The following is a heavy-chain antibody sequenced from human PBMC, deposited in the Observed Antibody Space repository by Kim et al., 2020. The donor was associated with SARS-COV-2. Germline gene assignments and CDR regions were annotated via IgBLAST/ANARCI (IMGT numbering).Heavy chain of an antibody. J-gene: IGHJ4*02. D-gene: IGHD3-16*02. Sequence: ASVKVSCKASGYTFTSYGISWVRQAPGQGLEWMGWISAYNGNTNYAQKLQGRVTMTTDTSTSTAYMELRSLRSDDTAVYYCARDQGGITFGGVIVPQPYYFDYWGQGTLVTVSS. V-gene: IGHV1-18*01. CDR2: ISAYNGNT. CDR3: ARDQGGITFGGVIVPQPYYFDY. CDR1: GYTFTSYG.